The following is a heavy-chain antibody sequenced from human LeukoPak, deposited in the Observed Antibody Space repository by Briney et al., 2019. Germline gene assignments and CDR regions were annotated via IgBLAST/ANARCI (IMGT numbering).Heavy chain of an antibody. Sequence: GGSLRLSCAASGFTISSYSMNWVRQAPGKGLEWVSSISSSSSYIYYADSVKGRFTISRDNAKNSLYLQMNSLRAEDTAVYYCARGGDYWEAAFDIWGQGTMVTVSS. J-gene: IGHJ3*02. V-gene: IGHV3-21*01. CDR2: ISSSSSYI. CDR1: GFTISSYS. D-gene: IGHD2-21*02. CDR3: ARGGDYWEAAFDI.